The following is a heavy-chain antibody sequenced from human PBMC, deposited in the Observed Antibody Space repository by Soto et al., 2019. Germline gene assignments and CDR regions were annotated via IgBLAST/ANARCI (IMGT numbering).Heavy chain of an antibody. D-gene: IGHD2-21*02. J-gene: IGHJ5*02. V-gene: IGHV4-30-4*08. Sequence: SETLSLTCTVSGGSISSGNNYWSWIRQHPGKGLEWIGYIYYSGSTYYNPSLKSRVTISVDTSKNQFSLKLSSVTAADTAVYYCARAMVVTQNWFDPWGQGTLVTVSS. CDR2: IYYSGST. CDR1: GGSISSGNNY. CDR3: ARAMVVTQNWFDP.